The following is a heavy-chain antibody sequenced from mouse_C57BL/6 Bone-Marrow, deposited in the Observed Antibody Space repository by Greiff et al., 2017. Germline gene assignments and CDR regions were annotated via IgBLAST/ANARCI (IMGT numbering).Heavy chain of an antibody. CDR3: AILWAWFAY. CDR2: IWTGGGT. V-gene: IGHV2-9-1*01. CDR1: GFSLTSYA. D-gene: IGHD1-1*02. J-gene: IGHJ3*01. Sequence: VQGVESGPGLVAPSQSLSITCTVSGFSLTSYAISWVRQPPGKGLEWLGVIWTGGGTNYNSSLKSRLSISKDNSKSQVFLKMNSLQTDDTARYYCAILWAWFAYWGQGTLVTVSA.